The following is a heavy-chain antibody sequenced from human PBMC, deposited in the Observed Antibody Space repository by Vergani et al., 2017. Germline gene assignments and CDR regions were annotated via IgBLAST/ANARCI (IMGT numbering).Heavy chain of an antibody. CDR3: ATGGHCSSTSCYFNAFDI. Sequence: QVQLVQSGAEVKKPGASVKVSCKASGYTFTSYAMHWVRQAPGQRLEWMGWINAGNGNTKYSQKFQGRVTITRDTSASTAYMELSSLRSEDTAVYYCATGGHCSSTSCYFNAFDIWGQGTMVTVSS. V-gene: IGHV1-3*01. D-gene: IGHD2-2*01. CDR2: INAGNGNT. J-gene: IGHJ3*02. CDR1: GYTFTSYA.